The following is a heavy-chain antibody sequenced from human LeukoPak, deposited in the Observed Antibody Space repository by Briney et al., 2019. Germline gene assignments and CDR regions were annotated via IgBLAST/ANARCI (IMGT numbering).Heavy chain of an antibody. V-gene: IGHV3-64D*09. CDR1: AVTFSSYA. J-gene: IGHJ4*02. CDR2: ISSNGGST. CDR3: VKDLVSSSSDGYFDY. Sequence: GGSLRLSCSASAVTFSSYAMHCVRQAPGKGLEYVSAISSNGGSTYYADSVKGRFTISRDNSKNTLYLQMSSLRAEDTAVYYCVKDLVSSSSDGYFDYWGQGTLVTVSS. D-gene: IGHD6-13*01.